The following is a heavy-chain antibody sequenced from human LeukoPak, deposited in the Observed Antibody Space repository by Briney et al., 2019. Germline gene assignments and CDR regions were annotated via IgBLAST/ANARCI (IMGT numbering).Heavy chain of an antibody. D-gene: IGHD1-7*01. Sequence: GGSLRLSCAASGFTFSSYWMHWVRQAPGKGLVWVSRINSDGSSTSYADSVKGRFTISRDNAKNTLYLQMNSLRAEDTAVYYCARGRSITETTWIYYWGQGTLVTVSS. CDR1: GFTFSSYW. CDR2: INSDGSST. J-gene: IGHJ4*02. V-gene: IGHV3-74*01. CDR3: ARGRSITETTWIYY.